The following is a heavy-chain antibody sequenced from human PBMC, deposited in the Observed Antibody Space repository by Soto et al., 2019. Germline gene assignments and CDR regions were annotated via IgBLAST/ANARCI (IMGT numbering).Heavy chain of an antibody. V-gene: IGHV3-23*01. CDR1: GFSFSTYG. CDR2: VSGGSGVT. J-gene: IGHJ4*02. D-gene: IGHD1-1*01. CDR3: AKWNGYGDY. Sequence: VQLLESGGGLVQPGGSLRLSCAVSGFSFSTYGVTWVRQAPGKGLEWVSGVSGGSGVTHYADSVKGRFPITGDNSKNTGYLHMNSLRVEDTAVYYCAKWNGYGDYWGQGTLVTVSS.